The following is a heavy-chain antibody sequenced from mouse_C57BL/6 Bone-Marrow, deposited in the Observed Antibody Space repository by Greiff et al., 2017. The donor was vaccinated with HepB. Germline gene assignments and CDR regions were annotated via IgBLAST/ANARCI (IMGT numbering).Heavy chain of an antibody. J-gene: IGHJ2*01. CDR1: GYAFSSSW. CDR2: IYPGDGDT. V-gene: IGHV1-82*01. D-gene: IGHD3-2*02. CDR3: ASLTAQATNY. Sequence: VKLQESGPELVKPGASVKISCKASGYAFSSSWMNWVKQRPGKGLEWIGRIYPGDGDTNYNGKFKGKATLTADKSSSTAYMQLSSLTSEDSAVYYCASLTAQATNYWGQGTTLTVSS.